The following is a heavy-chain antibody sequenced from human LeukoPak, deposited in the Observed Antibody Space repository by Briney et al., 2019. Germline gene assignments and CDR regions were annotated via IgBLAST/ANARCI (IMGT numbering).Heavy chain of an antibody. V-gene: IGHV1-18*01. CDR2: ISAYNGNT. Sequence: ASVTVFCKASAYTFTSYCISWVRHAPAQGLEWMGWISAYNGNTIYAKMFEGRLHMTTDTSTSTPYMELRTLRSDAAAVYYCAIGLVRSLSYFVSRGQRKPVTVSS. J-gene: IGHJ4*02. CDR3: AIGLVRSLSYFVS. CDR1: AYTFTSYC. D-gene: IGHD3-3*01.